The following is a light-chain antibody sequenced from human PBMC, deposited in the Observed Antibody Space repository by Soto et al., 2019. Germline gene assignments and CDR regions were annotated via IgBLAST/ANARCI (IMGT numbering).Light chain of an antibody. Sequence: DIQLTQSPSTLSASVGDRVTITCRASQSISSWLAWYQQRPGRAPKLLIYKAANLQSGVPSRFSGSGSGTEFILTISSLQPDDFATYYCQQYGSYRTFGQGTKVDIK. CDR1: QSISSW. J-gene: IGKJ1*01. CDR3: QQYGSYRT. V-gene: IGKV1-5*03. CDR2: KAA.